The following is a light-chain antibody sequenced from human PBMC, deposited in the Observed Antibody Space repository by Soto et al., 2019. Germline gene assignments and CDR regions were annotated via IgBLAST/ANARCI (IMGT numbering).Light chain of an antibody. V-gene: IGKV3-11*01. CDR3: QQRSNWPIT. CDR2: DAS. CDR1: QSVSSS. Sequence: EIVLTQSPATLSLSPGERATLSSRASQSVSSSLAWYRQKPGQAPRLLIFDASNRATGIPARFSGSGSGTDFTLTISSLEPEDFAVYYCQQRSNWPITFGQGTRLEIK. J-gene: IGKJ5*01.